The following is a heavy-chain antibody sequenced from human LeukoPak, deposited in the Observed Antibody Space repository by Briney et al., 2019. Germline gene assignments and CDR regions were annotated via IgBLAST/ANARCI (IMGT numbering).Heavy chain of an antibody. J-gene: IGHJ5*02. CDR3: ARARDTAMVNWFDP. D-gene: IGHD5-18*01. Sequence: ASVKVSCKASGYIFTNYGMNWVRQAPGQGLEWVGWINTNTGNPTYAQGFTGRFVFSLDTSVSTAYLQISSLKAEDTAVYYCARARDTAMVNWFDPWGQGTLVTVSS. CDR2: INTNTGNP. V-gene: IGHV7-4-1*02. CDR1: GYIFTNYG.